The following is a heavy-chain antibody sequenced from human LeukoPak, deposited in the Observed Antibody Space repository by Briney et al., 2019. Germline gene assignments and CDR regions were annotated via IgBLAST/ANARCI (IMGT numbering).Heavy chain of an antibody. CDR1: GVTFSSYV. V-gene: IGHV3-23*01. CDR2: ISGSGGGT. CDR3: VQEGPRGLAFDI. J-gene: IGHJ3*02. Sequence: SGGSLRLSCEASGVTFSSYVMSWVRQAPGKGPEWVSGISGSGGGTYYADSVKGRFAISRDNSKNTLYLQMNSLRAEDTAVCYCVQEGPRGLAFDIWGQGTKVTVSS.